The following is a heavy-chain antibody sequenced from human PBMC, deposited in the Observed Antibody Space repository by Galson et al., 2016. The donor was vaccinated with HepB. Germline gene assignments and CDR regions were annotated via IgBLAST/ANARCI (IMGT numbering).Heavy chain of an antibody. D-gene: IGHD4-11*01. CDR3: AKDRRTATGGMDVEDD. CDR2: VWFDGSNK. Sequence: SLRLSCAASGFSFSDFGMHWVRQAPGKGLEWVGVVWFDGSNKFHADSLKGRFSISRDNSKKTVFLQMNSLRAEDTAVYYCAKDRRTATGGMDVEDDWGQGTLVIVSS. J-gene: IGHJ4*02. CDR1: GFSFSDFG. V-gene: IGHV3-33*03.